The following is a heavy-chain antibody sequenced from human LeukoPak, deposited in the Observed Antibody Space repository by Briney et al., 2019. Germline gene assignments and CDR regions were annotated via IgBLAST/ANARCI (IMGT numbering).Heavy chain of an antibody. J-gene: IGHJ4*02. CDR1: GFTFSSYA. D-gene: IGHD1-1*01. Sequence: GGSLRLSCAASGFTFSSYAMHWVRQAPGKGLEWVAVISYDGSNKYYADSVKGRLTISRDNSKNTLYLQMNSLRAEDTAVYYCARGSSERRRWSVYWGQGTLVTVSS. CDR3: ARGSSERRRWSVY. CDR2: ISYDGSNK. V-gene: IGHV3-30-3*01.